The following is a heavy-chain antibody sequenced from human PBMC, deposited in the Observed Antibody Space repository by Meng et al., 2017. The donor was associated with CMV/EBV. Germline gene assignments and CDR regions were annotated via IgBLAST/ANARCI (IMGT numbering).Heavy chain of an antibody. CDR1: GFTFDDYA. Sequence: GESLKISCAASGFTFDDYAMHWVRQAPGKGLEWVSLISWDGGSTYCADSVKGRFTISRDNSKNSLYLQMNSLRAEDTAVYYCALAALDLFDPWGQGTLVTVSS. D-gene: IGHD6-6*01. V-gene: IGHV3-43D*03. CDR2: ISWDGGST. CDR3: ALAALDLFDP. J-gene: IGHJ5*02.